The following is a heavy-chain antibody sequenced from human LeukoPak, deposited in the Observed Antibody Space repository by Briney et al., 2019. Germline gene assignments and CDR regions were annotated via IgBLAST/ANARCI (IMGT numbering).Heavy chain of an antibody. Sequence: PSETLSLICTVSGGSISSYYWSWIRQPPGKGLEWIGYIYYSGSTNYNPSLKSRVTISVDTSKNQFSLKLSSVTAADTAVYYCARTPSITMVRGVLDYWGQGTLVTVSS. D-gene: IGHD3-10*01. CDR2: IYYSGST. J-gene: IGHJ4*02. CDR3: ARTPSITMVRGVLDY. CDR1: GGSISSYY. V-gene: IGHV4-59*01.